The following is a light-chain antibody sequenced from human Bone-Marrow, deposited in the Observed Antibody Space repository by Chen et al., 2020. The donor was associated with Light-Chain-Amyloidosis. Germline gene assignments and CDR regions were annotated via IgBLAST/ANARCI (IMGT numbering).Light chain of an antibody. J-gene: IGLJ2*01. CDR1: DLPTKY. CDR3: QSADSSGTYEGI. V-gene: IGLV3-25*03. CDR2: RDT. Sequence: SYALTQPPSVAVSPGQTARITCSGDDLPTKYAYWYQQKPGQAPVLVIHRDTERPSGISERFSGSSSGTTATLTISGVQAEDEADDHCQSADSSGTYEGIFGGGTKLTVL.